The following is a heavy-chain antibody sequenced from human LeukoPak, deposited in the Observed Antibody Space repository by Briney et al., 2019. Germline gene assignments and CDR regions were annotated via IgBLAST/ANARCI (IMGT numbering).Heavy chain of an antibody. CDR2: ISGSSGII. V-gene: IGHV3-48*01. D-gene: IGHD3-10*01. Sequence: AGGSLRLSCAASGFTFNTYTMNWVRQAPGKGLEWVSYISGSSGIIDYADSVRGRFTISRDNAKNSLYLQMNSLRAEDTAVYYCAKGHYYGSGSLDYWGQGTLVTV. CDR1: GFTFNTYT. J-gene: IGHJ4*02. CDR3: AKGHYYGSGSLDY.